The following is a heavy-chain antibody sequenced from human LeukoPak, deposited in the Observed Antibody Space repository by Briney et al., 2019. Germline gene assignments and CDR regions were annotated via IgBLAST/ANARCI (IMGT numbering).Heavy chain of an antibody. D-gene: IGHD3-22*01. Sequence: GGSLRLSCAASGFTFSSYGMNWVRQAPGKGLEWVSSISSSSSYIYYADSVKGRFTISRDNAKNSLYLQMNSLRAEDTAVYYCARHGGDSSGPFDYWGQGTLVTVSS. J-gene: IGHJ4*02. V-gene: IGHV3-21*01. CDR1: GFTFSSYG. CDR2: ISSSSSYI. CDR3: ARHGGDSSGPFDY.